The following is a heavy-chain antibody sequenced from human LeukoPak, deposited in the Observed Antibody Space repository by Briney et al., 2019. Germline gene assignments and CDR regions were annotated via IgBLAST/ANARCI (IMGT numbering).Heavy chain of an antibody. CDR1: GYTFTSYG. CDR2: ISAYNGNT. CDR3: ARDQYYDFSPDY. D-gene: IGHD3-3*01. V-gene: IGHV1-18*01. Sequence: ASMKVSCKASGYTFTSYGISWVRQAPGQGLEWMGWISAYNGNTNYAQKLQGRVTMTTDTSTSTAYMELRSLRSDDTAVYYCARDQYYDFSPDYWGQGTLVTVSS. J-gene: IGHJ4*02.